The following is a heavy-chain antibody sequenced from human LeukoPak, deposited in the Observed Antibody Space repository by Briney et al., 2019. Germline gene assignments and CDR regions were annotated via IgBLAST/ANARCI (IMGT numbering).Heavy chain of an antibody. CDR3: ARGRRIFQYQLLLSPNEPPRNNWFDP. J-gene: IGHJ5*02. Sequence: PSETLSLTCTVSGGSISSYYWSWIRQPPGKGLEWIGEINHSGSTNYNPSLKSRVTISVDTSKNQFSLKLSSVTAADTAVYYCARGRRIFQYQLLLSPNEPPRNNWFDPWGQGTLVTVSS. CDR2: INHSGST. CDR1: GGSISSYY. V-gene: IGHV4-34*01. D-gene: IGHD2-2*01.